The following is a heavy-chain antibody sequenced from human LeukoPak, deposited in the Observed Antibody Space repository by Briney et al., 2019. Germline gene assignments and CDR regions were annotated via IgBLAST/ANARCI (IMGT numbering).Heavy chain of an antibody. CDR3: ARGHYDDY. V-gene: IGHV3-7*01. CDR1: GFTFSGFW. J-gene: IGHJ4*02. CDR2: INEDGSEI. Sequence: PGGTLRLSCVASGFTFSGFWWNWVRHAPGERLEWVANINEDGSEINYGDSVKGRFIISRDNARNSLYLQMRGLRAEDTAVYYCARGHYDDYRGQGTLVTVSS.